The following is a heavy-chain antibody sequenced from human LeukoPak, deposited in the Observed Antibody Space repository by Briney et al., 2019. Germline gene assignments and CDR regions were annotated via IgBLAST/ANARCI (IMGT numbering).Heavy chain of an antibody. CDR2: VRAKTDGGTT. D-gene: IGHD2/OR15-2a*01. CDR3: AADTPVPLAQIDY. CDR1: GFTFTNAW. Sequence: GGSLRLSCAVSGFTFTNAWMNWVRQAPGKGLEWVGRVRAKTDGGTTEYAAPVKGRFSISRDDSTNTVYLQMNSLITEGTAIYYCAADTPVPLAQIDYWGQGALVTVSS. V-gene: IGHV3-15*01. J-gene: IGHJ4*02.